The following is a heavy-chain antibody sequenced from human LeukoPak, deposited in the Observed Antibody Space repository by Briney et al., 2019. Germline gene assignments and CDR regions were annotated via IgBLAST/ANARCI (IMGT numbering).Heavy chain of an antibody. CDR1: GISFSNYS. V-gene: IGHV3-21*01. Sequence: GGSLRLSCAASGISFSNYSMNWVRHAPGKGLEWVSLISSSSRFIYYGDSVKGRFTISRDNAKKSLYLQMNSLRAEDTAVYYCAREGNGSHKGTCYYYYMDVWGKGTTVTISS. D-gene: IGHD3-10*01. CDR2: ISSSSRFI. CDR3: AREGNGSHKGTCYYYYMDV. J-gene: IGHJ6*03.